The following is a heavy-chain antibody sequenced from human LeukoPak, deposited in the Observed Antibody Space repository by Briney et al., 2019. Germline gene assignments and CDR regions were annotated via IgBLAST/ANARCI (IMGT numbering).Heavy chain of an antibody. J-gene: IGHJ6*03. CDR3: ARIIPGSSAGYYYYYMDV. D-gene: IGHD6-6*01. CDR1: GFTFSSYS. Sequence: GSLRLSCAASGFTFSSYSMSWVRQAPGKGLEWIGSIYYSGSTYYNPSLKSRVTISVDTSKNQFSLKLSSVTAADTAVYYCARIIPGSSAGYYYYYMDVWGKGTTVTVSS. CDR2: IYYSGST. V-gene: IGHV4-39*07.